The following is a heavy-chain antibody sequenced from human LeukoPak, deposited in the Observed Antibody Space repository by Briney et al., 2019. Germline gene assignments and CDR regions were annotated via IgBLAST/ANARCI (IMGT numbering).Heavy chain of an antibody. CDR1: GFTFSSYA. V-gene: IGHV3-23*01. Sequence: PGGSLRLSCAASGFTFSSYAMSWVRQAPGKGLEWVSAISGSGGSTYYADSVKGRFTISRDNAKNSLYLQMNSLRAEDTAVYYCARVRSTDYYYGMDVWGQGTTVTVSS. CDR2: ISGSGGST. J-gene: IGHJ6*02. CDR3: ARVRSTDYYYGMDV.